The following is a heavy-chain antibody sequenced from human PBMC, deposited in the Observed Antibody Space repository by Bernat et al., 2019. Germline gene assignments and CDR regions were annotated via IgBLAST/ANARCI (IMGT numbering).Heavy chain of an antibody. Sequence: QVQLVESGGGVVQPGRSLRLSCAASGFTFSSYAMYWVRQAPGKGLEWVAVISYDGSNKYYADSVKGRFTISRDNSKNTLYLQMNSLGAEDTAVYYWARDQRITMVRGHLPPYYYGMDVWGQGTTVTVSS. CDR1: GFTFSSYA. V-gene: IGHV3-30-3*01. CDR2: ISYDGSNK. CDR3: ARDQRITMVRGHLPPYYYGMDV. D-gene: IGHD3-10*01. J-gene: IGHJ6*02.